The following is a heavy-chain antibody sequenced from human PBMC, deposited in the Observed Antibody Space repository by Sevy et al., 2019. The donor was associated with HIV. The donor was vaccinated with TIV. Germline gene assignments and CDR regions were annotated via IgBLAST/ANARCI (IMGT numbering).Heavy chain of an antibody. D-gene: IGHD2-8*02. CDR3: STDAIIVLVMTDGKDV. J-gene: IGHJ6*02. CDR1: GFTFTYAW. CDR2: IKSKADGGTA. Sequence: GGSLRLSCAASGFTFTYAWMSWVRQAPGKGLEWVGRIKSKADGGTADYAAPVKGRFTISRDDAKNRLYLQMNSLKTEDTAVYYCSTDAIIVLVMTDGKDVRGQGTTVTVSS. V-gene: IGHV3-15*01.